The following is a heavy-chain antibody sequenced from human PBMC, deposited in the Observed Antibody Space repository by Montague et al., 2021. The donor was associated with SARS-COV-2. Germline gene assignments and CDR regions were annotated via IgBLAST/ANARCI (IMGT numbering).Heavy chain of an antibody. D-gene: IGHD3-3*01. CDR3: ARGRITICGVEDYYYGMDV. V-gene: IGHV3-7*03. J-gene: IGHJ6*02. CDR2: IKQDGSEK. Sequence: SLRLSCAASGFTFSSYGMSWVRQAPGKGLEWVATIKQDGSEKYYVDSVKGRFTISRDNAKNSLYLQMNSLRDEDTAVYYCARGRITICGVEDYYYGMDVWGQGTTVTVSS. CDR1: GFTFSSYG.